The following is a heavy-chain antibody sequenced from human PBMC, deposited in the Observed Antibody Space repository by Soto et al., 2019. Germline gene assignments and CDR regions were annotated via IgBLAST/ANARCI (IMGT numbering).Heavy chain of an antibody. V-gene: IGHV5-51*01. CDR3: ARSIYGTGGYCSDH. Sequence: PGGSLKISCKGSGYTFTNYWIAWVRQMSGKGLEWVGVIYPDDADTTYGPTFQGQVTISADKSLNTAYLHWSSLEVSDTAIYFCARSIYGTGGYCSDHWGQGTPVTVSS. CDR2: IYPDDADT. J-gene: IGHJ5*02. D-gene: IGHD3-10*01. CDR1: GYTFTNYW.